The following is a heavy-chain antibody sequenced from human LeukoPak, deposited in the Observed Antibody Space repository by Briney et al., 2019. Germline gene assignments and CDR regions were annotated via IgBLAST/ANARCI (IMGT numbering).Heavy chain of an antibody. V-gene: IGHV1-58*02. J-gene: IGHJ4*02. CDR2: IVVGSGNT. CDR3: AGAGRGYDILTVYNFDY. CDR1: GFTFSSSE. D-gene: IGHD3-9*01. Sequence: GTSVKVSCKASGFTFSSSEMQWVRQARGQRLEWIGWIVVGSGNTNYAQNFQERVTITRDMSTSTAYMELSSLRSEDTAVYYCAGAGRGYDILTVYNFDYWGQGTLVTVSS.